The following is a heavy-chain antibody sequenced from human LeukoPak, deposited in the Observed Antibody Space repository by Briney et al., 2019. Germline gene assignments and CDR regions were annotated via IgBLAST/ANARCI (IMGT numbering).Heavy chain of an antibody. CDR1: GFTFSSYS. J-gene: IGHJ4*02. CDR2: IYSDNT. CDR3: ARRAGAYSHPYVY. D-gene: IGHD4/OR15-4a*01. V-gene: IGHV3-53*01. Sequence: PGGSLRLSCAASGFTFSSYSMNWVRQGPGKGLEWVSFIYSDNTHYSDSVKGRFTISRDNSKNTLYLQMNSLRAEDTAVYYCARRAGAYSHPYVYWGQGTLVTVSS.